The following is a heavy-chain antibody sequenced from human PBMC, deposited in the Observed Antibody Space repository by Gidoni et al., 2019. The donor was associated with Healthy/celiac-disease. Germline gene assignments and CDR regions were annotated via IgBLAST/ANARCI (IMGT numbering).Heavy chain of an antibody. Sequence: QVQLVESGGGVVQPGRPLRPSCAASGFTFSSYAMHWVRQAPGKGLEWVAVISYDGSNKYYADSVKGRFTISRDNSKNTLYLQMNSLRAEDTAVYYCARLDARYSSSWYQGADYWGQGTLVTVSS. V-gene: IGHV3-30-3*01. J-gene: IGHJ4*02. D-gene: IGHD6-13*01. CDR1: GFTFSSYA. CDR2: ISYDGSNK. CDR3: ARLDARYSSSWYQGADY.